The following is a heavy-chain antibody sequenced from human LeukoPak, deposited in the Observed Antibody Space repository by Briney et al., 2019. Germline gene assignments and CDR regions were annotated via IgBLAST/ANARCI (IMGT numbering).Heavy chain of an antibody. Sequence: SGTLSLTCTVSGGSISSGSYYWSWIRQPAGKGLEWIGRIYTSGSTNYNPSLKSRVTISVDTSKNQFSLKLSSVTAADTAVYYCARDKGSSSGDYWGQGTLVTVSS. CDR1: GGSISSGSYY. D-gene: IGHD6-6*01. CDR2: IYTSGST. J-gene: IGHJ4*02. V-gene: IGHV4-61*02. CDR3: ARDKGSSSGDY.